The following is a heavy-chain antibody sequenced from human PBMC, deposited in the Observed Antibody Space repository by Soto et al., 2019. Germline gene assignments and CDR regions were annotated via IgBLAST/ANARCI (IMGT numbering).Heavy chain of an antibody. V-gene: IGHV1-2*02. CDR2: INPNSGGT. CDR1: GYTFTGYY. D-gene: IGHD3-9*01. J-gene: IGHJ4*02. Sequence: ASVKVSCKASGYTFTGYYMHWVRQAPGQGLEWMGWINPNSGGTNYAQKFQGRVTMTRDTSISTAYMELSRLRSDDTAVYYCARGTLLRYFDWLLWNYWGQGTLVTVPS. CDR3: ARGTLLRYFDWLLWNY.